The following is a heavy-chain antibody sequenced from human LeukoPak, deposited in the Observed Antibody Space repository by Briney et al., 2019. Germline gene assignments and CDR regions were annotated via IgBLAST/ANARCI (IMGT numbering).Heavy chain of an antibody. CDR3: ATAAAGYYFDH. CDR2: INLDGSEK. D-gene: IGHD6-13*01. Sequence: PGGSLRLSCAASGFXFSSYWMNWVRQAPGKGLEWVANINLDGSEKDYVDSVKGRFTISRDNAKNSLYLQMNSLRAEDTAVYYCATAAAGYYFDHWGQGTLVTVSS. V-gene: IGHV3-7*05. CDR1: GFXFSSYW. J-gene: IGHJ4*02.